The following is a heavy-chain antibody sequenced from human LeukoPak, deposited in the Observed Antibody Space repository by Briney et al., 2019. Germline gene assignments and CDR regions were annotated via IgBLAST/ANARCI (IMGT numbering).Heavy chain of an antibody. CDR2: INPNSGGT. CDR3: AREVTAVAANYYYYYYMDV. CDR1: GYTFTGYY. V-gene: IGHV1-2*02. J-gene: IGHJ6*03. Sequence: ASVKVSCKASGYTFTGYYMHWVRQAPGQGLEWMGWINPNSGGTNYAQKFQGRVTMTRDTSISTAYMELSRLRSDDTAVYYCAREVTAVAANYYYYYYMDVWGKGTTVTISS. D-gene: IGHD6-19*01.